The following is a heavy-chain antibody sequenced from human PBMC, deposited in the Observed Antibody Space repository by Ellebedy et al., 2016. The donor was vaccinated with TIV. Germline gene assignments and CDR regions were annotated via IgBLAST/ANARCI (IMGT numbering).Heavy chain of an antibody. J-gene: IGHJ4*02. D-gene: IGHD5-24*01. Sequence: SETLSLTXTVSGGSISSSSYYWGWIRQPPGKGLEWIGSIYYSGSTYYNPSLKSRVTISVDTSKNQFSLKLSSVTAADTAVYYCAGYRDGYNYYFDYWGQGTLVTVSS. CDR2: IYYSGST. CDR3: AGYRDGYNYYFDY. CDR1: GGSISSSSYY. V-gene: IGHV4-39*07.